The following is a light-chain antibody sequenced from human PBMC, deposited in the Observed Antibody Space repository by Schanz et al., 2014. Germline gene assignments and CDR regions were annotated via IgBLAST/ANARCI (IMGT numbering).Light chain of an antibody. V-gene: IGLV2-14*01. CDR1: SSDVGGYNY. J-gene: IGLJ2*01. CDR2: DVS. Sequence: QSVLTQPASVSGSPGQSITISCTGTSSDVGGYNYVSWYQQHPGKAPKLMIYDVSDRPSGVSNRFSGSKSGNTASLTISGLKTEDEADYYCSSYTSRSPLIFGGGTKLTVL. CDR3: SSYTSRSPLI.